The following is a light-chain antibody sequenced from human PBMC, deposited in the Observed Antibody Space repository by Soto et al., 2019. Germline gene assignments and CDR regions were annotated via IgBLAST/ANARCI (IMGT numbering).Light chain of an antibody. V-gene: IGKV4-1*01. CDR2: WAS. Sequence: DIVMTQSPDSLAVSLGERATINCKSSQSVFYSSNNNNFLAWYQQKPGQPPKLLIYWASTRKSGVPDLFSASWSGAEFHFTISSLQSEDVAIYYCQQYYSNPPTFGGGTKVEIK. CDR3: QQYYSNPPT. J-gene: IGKJ4*01. CDR1: QSVFYSSNNNNF.